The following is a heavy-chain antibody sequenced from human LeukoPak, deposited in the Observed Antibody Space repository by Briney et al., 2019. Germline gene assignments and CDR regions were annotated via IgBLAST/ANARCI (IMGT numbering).Heavy chain of an antibody. CDR2: ISGSAGST. V-gene: IGHV3-23*01. Sequence: GGSLRLSCAASGFTFSSYAMNWVRQAPGKGLEWVSGISGSAGSTYYGDSVKGRFTISRDNSKNTLYLQMSSLRAEDTAVYYCAKAGSGYYFDYWGQGTLVTVSS. J-gene: IGHJ4*02. CDR3: AKAGSGYYFDY. D-gene: IGHD3-22*01. CDR1: GFTFSSYA.